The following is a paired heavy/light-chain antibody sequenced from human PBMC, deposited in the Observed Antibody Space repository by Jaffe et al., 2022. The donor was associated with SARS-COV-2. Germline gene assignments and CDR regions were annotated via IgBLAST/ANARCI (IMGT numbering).Light chain of an antibody. V-gene: IGLV1-51*01. CDR1: SSNIGNNY. CDR2: DNN. CDR3: GTWDSSLNAGV. J-gene: IGLJ3*02. Sequence: QSVLTQPPSVSAAPGQKVTISCSGSSSNIGNNYVCWYHQLPGTAPKLLIYDNNKRPSGIPDRFSGSKSGTSATLGITGLQTGDEADYYCGTWDSSLNAGVFGGGTKLTVL.
Heavy chain of an antibody. J-gene: IGHJ4*02. CDR3: ARDYSSSCREY. Sequence: QVQLVQSGAEVKKPGASVNVSCKSSGYTFTKYGISWMRQAPGQGLEWMGWISGYNGNTNYAQKFQGRVTMTTDTSTSTTYMELRSLISDDTAVYYCARDYSSSCREYWGQGTLVTVSS. D-gene: IGHD4-4*01. CDR2: ISGYNGNT. V-gene: IGHV1-18*01. CDR1: GYTFTKYG.